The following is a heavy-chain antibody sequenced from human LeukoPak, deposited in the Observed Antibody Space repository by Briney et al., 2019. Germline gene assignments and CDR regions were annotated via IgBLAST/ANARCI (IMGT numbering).Heavy chain of an antibody. V-gene: IGHV3-9*01. J-gene: IGHJ3*01. D-gene: IGHD3-22*01. Sequence: GRSLRLSCAASGFIFNDYAMHWVRQAPGKGLEWVSGISWNSGSIGYADSVKGRFTISRDNAKNSLYLQMSSLRAEDTAFYYCAEGGYYYDSSGRYYSDGFDEWGQGTMVTVSS. CDR3: AEGGYYYDSSGRYYSDGFDE. CDR1: GFIFNDYA. CDR2: ISWNSGSI.